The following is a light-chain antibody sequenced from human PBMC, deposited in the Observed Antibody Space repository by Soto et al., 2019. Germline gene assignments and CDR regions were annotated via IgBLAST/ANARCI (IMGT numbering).Light chain of an antibody. Sequence: EIVLTQSPGTLSLSPGERATLSCRASQSVISNYLAWYQQKPGQAPRLLIYGASSRATGIPDRFSGSGSGTDFTLTISRLESEYFAVYYCQQYGSSPLTFGGGTKVEIK. J-gene: IGKJ4*01. CDR3: QQYGSSPLT. V-gene: IGKV3-20*01. CDR1: QSVISNY. CDR2: GAS.